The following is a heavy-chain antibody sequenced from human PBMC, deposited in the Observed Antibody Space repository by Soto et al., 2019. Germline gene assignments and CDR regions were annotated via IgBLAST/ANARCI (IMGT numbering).Heavy chain of an antibody. CDR1: GYTFTIYD. CDR2: MNPNSGNT. J-gene: IGHJ4*02. V-gene: IGHV1-8*01. D-gene: IGHD1-20*01. Sequence: ASVKVSCKASGYTFTIYDINWVRRATGQGLEWMGWMNPNSGNTGYAQKFQGRVTMTRNTSISTAYMELSSLRSEDTAVYYCARGADITVPPYWGQGTLVTVSS. CDR3: ARGADITVPPY.